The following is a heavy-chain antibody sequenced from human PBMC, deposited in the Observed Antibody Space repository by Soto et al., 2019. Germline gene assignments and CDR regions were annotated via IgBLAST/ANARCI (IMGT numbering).Heavy chain of an antibody. CDR3: ARLNPDYYGSGSNYYFDY. D-gene: IGHD3-10*01. J-gene: IGHJ4*02. CDR2: IYDSGST. CDR1: GGFISSYY. Sequence: TSETLSLTRTVSGGFISSYYWSLIRQPPGKGLERIGYIYDSGSTNYNPSLKSRVTISVDTSKNQFSLKLSSVTAADTAVYYCARLNPDYYGSGSNYYFDYWGQGTLVTVSS. V-gene: IGHV4-59*08.